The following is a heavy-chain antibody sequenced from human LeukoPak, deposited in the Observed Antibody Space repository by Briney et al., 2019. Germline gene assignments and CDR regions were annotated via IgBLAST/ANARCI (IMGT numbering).Heavy chain of an antibody. V-gene: IGHV4-59*12. CDR1: GGSISSYY. CDR2: IYYSGST. Sequence: PSETLSLTCTVSGGSISSYYWSWIRRPPGKGLEWIGYIYYSGSTNYNPSLKSRVTMSVDTSKNQFSLKLSSVTAADTAVYYCARGKGPSNWFDPWGQGTLVTVSS. J-gene: IGHJ5*02. CDR3: ARGKGPSNWFDP.